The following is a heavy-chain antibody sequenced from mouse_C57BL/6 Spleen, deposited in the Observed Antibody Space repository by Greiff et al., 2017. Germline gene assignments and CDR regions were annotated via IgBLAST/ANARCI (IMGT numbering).Heavy chain of an antibody. V-gene: IGHV1-80*01. Sequence: QVQLQQSGAELVKPGASVKISCKASGYAFSSYWMNWVKQRPGKGLEWIGQIYPGDGDTNYNGKFKGKATLTADKSSSTAYMQLSSLTSEDSAVYFCARRWLLRGMDYWGQGTSVTVSS. J-gene: IGHJ4*01. D-gene: IGHD2-3*01. CDR3: ARRWLLRGMDY. CDR1: GYAFSSYW. CDR2: IYPGDGDT.